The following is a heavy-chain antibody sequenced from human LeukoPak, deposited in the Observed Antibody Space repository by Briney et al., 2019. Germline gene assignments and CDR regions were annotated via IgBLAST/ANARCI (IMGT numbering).Heavy chain of an antibody. CDR2: IYTSGST. Sequence: SETLSLTCTVSGGSISSYYWSWIRQPPGKGLEWIGYIYTSGSTTYSPSLKSRVAISVDTSKNQFSLKLSSVTAADTAVYYCARYRGRGYSYGFDYFDYWGQGTLVTVSS. D-gene: IGHD5-18*01. J-gene: IGHJ4*02. CDR1: GGSISSYY. CDR3: ARYRGRGYSYGFDYFDY. V-gene: IGHV4-4*09.